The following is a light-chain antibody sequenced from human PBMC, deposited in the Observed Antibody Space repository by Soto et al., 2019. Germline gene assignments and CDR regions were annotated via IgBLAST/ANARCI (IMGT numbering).Light chain of an antibody. CDR1: SSDVGAYRY. J-gene: IGLJ3*02. Sequence: QSVLTQPASVSGSPGQSITISCTGSSSDVGAYRYVSWLQQHPGRAPKLIIYEVSNRPSGVSDRFSGSKSGNTASLTISGLKAEDEADYHCSSYTTTTAWVFGGGTKLTVL. CDR3: SSYTTTTAWV. CDR2: EVS. V-gene: IGLV2-14*01.